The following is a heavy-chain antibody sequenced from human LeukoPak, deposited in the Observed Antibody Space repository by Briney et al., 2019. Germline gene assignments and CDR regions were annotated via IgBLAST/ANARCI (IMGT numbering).Heavy chain of an antibody. V-gene: IGHV1-2*02. CDR2: INPNSGGT. CDR1: GYTFTGYY. CDR3: ARVPLYYYDSSGYPVPDAFDI. J-gene: IGHJ3*02. Sequence: GASVKVSCKASGYTFTGYYMHWVRQAPGQGLEWMGWINPNSGGTNYAQKFQGRVTMTRDTSISTAYMELSRLRSDDTAVYYCARVPLYYYDSSGYPVPDAFDIWGQGTMDTVSS. D-gene: IGHD3-22*01.